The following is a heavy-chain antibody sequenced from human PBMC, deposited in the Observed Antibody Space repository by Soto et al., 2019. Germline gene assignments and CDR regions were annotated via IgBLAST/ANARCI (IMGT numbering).Heavy chain of an antibody. D-gene: IGHD2-15*01. Sequence: ASVKVSCKASGYTFTGYYMHWVRQAPGQGLEWMGWINPNSGGTNYAQKFQGWVTMTRDTSISTAYMELSRLRSDDTAVYYCARGGIVVVAPPSNSTDFCGKATTLTVSS. CDR2: INPNSGGT. CDR1: GYTFTGYY. CDR3: ARGGIVVVAPPSNSTDF. V-gene: IGHV1-2*04. J-gene: IGHJ6*04.